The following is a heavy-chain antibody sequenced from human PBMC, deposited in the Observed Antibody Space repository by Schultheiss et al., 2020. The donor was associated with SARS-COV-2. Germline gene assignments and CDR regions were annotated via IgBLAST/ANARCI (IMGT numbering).Heavy chain of an antibody. Sequence: SETLSLTCAVYGGSFSGYYWSWIRQPPGKGLEWIGNIYYSGSTNYNPSLKSRVTISVDTSKNQFSLKLSSVTAADTAVYYCASFGYSSSWYRDYYYGMDVWGQGTTVTVSS. D-gene: IGHD6-13*01. J-gene: IGHJ6*02. CDR2: IYYSGST. CDR3: ASFGYSSSWYRDYYYGMDV. V-gene: IGHV4-59*12. CDR1: GGSFSGYY.